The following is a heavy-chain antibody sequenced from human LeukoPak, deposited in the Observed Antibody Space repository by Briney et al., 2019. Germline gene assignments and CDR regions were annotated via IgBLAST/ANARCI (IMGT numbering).Heavy chain of an antibody. D-gene: IGHD3-10*01. V-gene: IGHV1-2*02. CDR3: VRGRYSGLIVSPPPPS. J-gene: IGHJ5*02. CDR2: INPNSGGT. Sequence: ASVKVSCKASGYTFTGYYMHWVRQAPGQGLEWMGWINPNSGGTNYAQKFQGRVTMTRDTSISTAYMELSSLRSEDTAVYYCVRGRYSGLIVSPPPPSWGQGTLVTVSS. CDR1: GYTFTGYY.